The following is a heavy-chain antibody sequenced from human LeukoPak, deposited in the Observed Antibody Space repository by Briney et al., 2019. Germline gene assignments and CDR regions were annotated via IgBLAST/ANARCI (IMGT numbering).Heavy chain of an antibody. D-gene: IGHD3-10*01. V-gene: IGHV4-59*01. CDR2: IYYSGST. CDR3: PAVYGPVWY. Sequence: SETLSLTCTVSGGSISRYYWSWIRQPPGKGLEWIGNIYYSGSTNYNPSLKSRVTISVDTSKNQFSLKLSSVTAADTPVYYWPAVYGPVWYWGQGALVTVSS. CDR1: GGSISRYY. J-gene: IGHJ4*02.